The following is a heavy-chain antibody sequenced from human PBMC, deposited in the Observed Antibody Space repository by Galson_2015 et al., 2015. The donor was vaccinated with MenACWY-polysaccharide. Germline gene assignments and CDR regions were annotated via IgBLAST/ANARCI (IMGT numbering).Heavy chain of an antibody. D-gene: IGHD6-19*01. CDR3: ARDSSGGGWYSY. CDR1: FSPFPLSF. Sequence: SFPSSFSPFPLSFLLFFLPSPGQGLEWMGWISPHSGNTNYAQKFQGRFTMTTDTSTTTAYMELRSLRSDDTGVYYCARDSSGGGWYSYWGQGALVTVSS. J-gene: IGHJ4*02. V-gene: IGHV1-18*01. CDR2: ISPHSGNT.